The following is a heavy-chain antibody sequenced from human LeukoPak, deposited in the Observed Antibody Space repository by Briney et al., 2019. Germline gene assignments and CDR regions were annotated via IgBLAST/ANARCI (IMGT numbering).Heavy chain of an antibody. CDR2: TYYRSTWYN. V-gene: IGHV6-1*01. CDR1: GDSVSTNSVT. Sequence: SQTLSLTCAISGDSVSTNSVTWNWIRQSPSRGLEWLGRTYYRSTWYNDYAVSVRGRITVNPDTSKNQFSLHLNSVTPEDTAVYYCARRLTQYDCFDPWGQGILVTVSS. D-gene: IGHD2-2*01. J-gene: IGHJ5*02. CDR3: ARRLTQYDCFDP.